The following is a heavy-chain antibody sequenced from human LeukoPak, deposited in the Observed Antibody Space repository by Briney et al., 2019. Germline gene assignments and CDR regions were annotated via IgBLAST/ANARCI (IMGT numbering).Heavy chain of an antibody. V-gene: IGHV3-48*04. CDR3: ARGGSGWLFDY. D-gene: IGHD6-19*01. J-gene: IGHJ4*02. CDR1: GFTFSSYA. Sequence: GGSLRLSCAASGFTFSSYAMSWVRQAPGKGLEWVSYISSSSSTIYYADSVKGRFTISRDNAKNSLYLQMNSLRVEDTAVYYCARGGSGWLFDYWGQGTLVTVSS. CDR2: ISSSSSTI.